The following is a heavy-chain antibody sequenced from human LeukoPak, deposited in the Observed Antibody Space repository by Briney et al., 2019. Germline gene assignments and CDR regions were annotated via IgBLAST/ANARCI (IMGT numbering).Heavy chain of an antibody. CDR2: IKQDGSEK. J-gene: IGHJ6*02. D-gene: IGHD2-15*01. V-gene: IGHV3-7*01. CDR1: GFTLTNHG. Sequence: GGSLRLSCAVSGFTLTNHGVSWVRQAPGKGLQWVANIKQDGSEKCYVDSVKGRFTISRDNAKNSLYLQMNSLRAEDTAVYYCARDRWELLSNSYHYCGLDVWGQGTTVTVSS. CDR3: ARDRWELLSNSYHYCGLDV.